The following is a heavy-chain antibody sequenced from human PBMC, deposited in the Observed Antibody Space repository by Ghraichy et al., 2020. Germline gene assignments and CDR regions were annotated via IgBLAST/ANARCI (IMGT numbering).Heavy chain of an antibody. CDR3: ARSTSSWYEY. CDR1: GFTFSSYP. D-gene: IGHD6-13*01. Sequence: GGSLRLSCAASGFTFSSYPMNWVRQAPGKGLEWISYISSSGSNMYYADSVKGRFTISRDNAKNSLYLQMNSLRDDEDTAVYYCARSTSSWYEYWGQGTLVTVSS. CDR2: ISSSGSNM. J-gene: IGHJ4*02. V-gene: IGHV3-48*02.